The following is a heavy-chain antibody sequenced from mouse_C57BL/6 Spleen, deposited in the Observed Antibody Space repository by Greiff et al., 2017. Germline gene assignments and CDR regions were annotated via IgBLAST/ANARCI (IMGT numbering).Heavy chain of an antibody. D-gene: IGHD1-1*02. Sequence: QVQLQQPGAELVKPGASVKLSCKASGYTFTSYWMHWVKQRPGQGLEWIGMIHPNSGSTNYNEKFKSKATLTVDKSSSTAYMQLSSLTAEDSAVYYCARTGRNYDFDCWGKGTTLTVSS. V-gene: IGHV1-64*01. J-gene: IGHJ2*01. CDR2: IHPNSGST. CDR3: ARTGRNYDFDC. CDR1: GYTFTSYW.